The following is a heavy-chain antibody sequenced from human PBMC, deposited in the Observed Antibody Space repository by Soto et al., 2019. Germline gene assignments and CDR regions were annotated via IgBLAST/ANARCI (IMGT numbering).Heavy chain of an antibody. D-gene: IGHD3-22*01. Sequence: QVQLQESGPGLVKPSETLSLKCTVSDGSISPNYWTWIRQPPGKGLEWIGYIYYAGTTTYHPSLKSRVSISLDTSKNEVSLKLTSVTAADTAVYYCVRLGAYYQALDSWGQGILVTVSS. CDR2: IYYAGTT. J-gene: IGHJ4*02. CDR3: VRLGAYYQALDS. CDR1: DGSISPNY. V-gene: IGHV4-59*08.